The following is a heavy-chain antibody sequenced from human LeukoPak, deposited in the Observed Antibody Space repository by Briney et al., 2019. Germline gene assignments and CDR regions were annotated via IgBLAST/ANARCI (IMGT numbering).Heavy chain of an antibody. CDR3: ARDRCTSTNCYAGYYYGTDV. D-gene: IGHD2-2*01. CDR1: GVSVSSASYY. V-gene: IGHV4-61*01. J-gene: IGHJ6*02. Sequence: SETLSLTCTVSGVSVSSASYYWSWIRQPPGQGLEWIGFIYYSGTTKYNPSFKSRVTISIDTSRNQFSLKLNSVTAADTAVYYCARDRCTSTNCYAGYYYGTDVWGQGTTVTVSS. CDR2: IYYSGTT.